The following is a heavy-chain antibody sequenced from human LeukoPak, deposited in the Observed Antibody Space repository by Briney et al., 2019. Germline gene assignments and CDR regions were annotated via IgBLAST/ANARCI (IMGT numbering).Heavy chain of an antibody. D-gene: IGHD3-22*01. V-gene: IGHV4-4*02. Sequence: SETLSLTCAVTGASISNSNWWSWVRQPPGKGLEWIGEIYHSGSTNYKPSLKSRATISVDKSKNQFSLKLSSVTAADTAVYYCASRAPRDNYNRYSPIDYWGQGTLVTVSS. CDR1: GASISNSNW. J-gene: IGHJ4*02. CDR3: ASRAPRDNYNRYSPIDY. CDR2: IYHSGST.